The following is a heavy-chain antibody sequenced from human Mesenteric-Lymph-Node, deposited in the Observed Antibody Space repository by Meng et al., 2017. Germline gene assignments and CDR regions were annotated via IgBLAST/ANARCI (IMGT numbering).Heavy chain of an antibody. D-gene: IGHD1-26*01. CDR3: ARVRSGRWNWFDP. V-gene: IGHV3-74*01. J-gene: IGHJ5*02. CDR1: GFTFSSYW. CDR2: INTDGRST. Sequence: GESLKISCAASGFTFSSYWMHWVRQAPGKGLVWVSRINTDGRSTNYADSVKGRFTISRDNAKNTLYLQMDSLGAEATAVYYCARVRSGRWNWFDPWGQGTLVTVSS.